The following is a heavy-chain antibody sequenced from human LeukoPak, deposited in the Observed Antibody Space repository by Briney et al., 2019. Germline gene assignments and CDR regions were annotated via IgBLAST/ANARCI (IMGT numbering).Heavy chain of an antibody. D-gene: IGHD1-1*01. CDR3: ATWRTAKTGFDY. CDR2: MYYSGSP. CDR1: GGSISNNNYY. J-gene: IGHJ4*02. Sequence: TSETLSLTCTVSGGSISNNNYYWAWIRQPPGKGLEFIGSMYYSGSPYYNPSLKSRVTVSVDTSKNQFSLRLSSVTAADTAVYYCATWRTAKTGFDYWGQGTLVTVS. V-gene: IGHV4-39*01.